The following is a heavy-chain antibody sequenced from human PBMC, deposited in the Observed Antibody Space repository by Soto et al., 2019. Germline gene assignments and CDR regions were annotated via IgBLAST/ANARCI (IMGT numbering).Heavy chain of an antibody. CDR3: AKDWGSSGWFNWFNP. Sequence: QVQLVESGGGVVQPGESLKVACAASGFTVATTGMHWVRQAPGKGLEWVAMISHSGTTKVYIDSVQGRLTIARDNAKNNLYLQMSRLRPEATAIYYCAKDWGSSGWFNWFNPWGQGVLVTVSS. J-gene: IGHJ5*02. CDR2: ISHSGTTK. D-gene: IGHD6-19*01. V-gene: IGHV3-30*18. CDR1: GFTVATTG.